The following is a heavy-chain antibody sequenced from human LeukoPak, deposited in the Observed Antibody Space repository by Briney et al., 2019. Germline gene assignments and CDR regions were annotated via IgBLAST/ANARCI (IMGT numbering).Heavy chain of an antibody. J-gene: IGHJ4*02. CDR2: SRDKAHSYST. V-gene: IGHV3-72*01. Sequence: GGSLRLSCAASRWSFSDHYMDWVRQAPGKGLEWVGRSRDKAHSYSTVYAPSAKDRFTISRDQTKNLMYLHMNSLESEDTAMYYGARAPPIADTYSFDYWGQGTLVTVSS. D-gene: IGHD2-15*01. CDR1: RWSFSDHY. CDR3: ARAPPIADTYSFDY.